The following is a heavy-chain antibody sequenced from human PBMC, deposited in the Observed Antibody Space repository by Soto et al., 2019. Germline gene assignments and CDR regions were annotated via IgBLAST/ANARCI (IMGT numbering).Heavy chain of an antibody. D-gene: IGHD6-13*01. CDR1: GGSFSGYY. Sequence: SETLSLTCAVYGGSFSGYYWSWIRQPPGKGLEWIGEINHSGSTNYNPSLKSRVTISVDTSKNQFSLKLSSVTAADTAVYYCAIFYPSSSWYGAFAIWGQGTMVPVSS. CDR2: INHSGST. J-gene: IGHJ3*02. V-gene: IGHV4-34*01. CDR3: AIFYPSSSWYGAFAI.